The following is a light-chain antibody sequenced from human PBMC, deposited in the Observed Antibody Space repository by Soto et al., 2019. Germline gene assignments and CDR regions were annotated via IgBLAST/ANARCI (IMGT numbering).Light chain of an antibody. V-gene: IGKV1-5*01. Sequence: DIQMTQSPSTLSASVGDSVTITCRASQSIGASLAWYQRKPGEAPKLLIYDVSNLESGVPSRFSGSGSGTEFSLTIRSLQSDDFATYYCQQYDYSRTFGQGTKV. CDR3: QQYDYSRT. J-gene: IGKJ1*01. CDR1: QSIGAS. CDR2: DVS.